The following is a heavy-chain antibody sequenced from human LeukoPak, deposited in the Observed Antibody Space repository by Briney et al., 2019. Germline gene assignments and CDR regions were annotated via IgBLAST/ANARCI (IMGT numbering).Heavy chain of an antibody. J-gene: IGHJ3*02. V-gene: IGHV4-30-2*01. Sequence: SETLSLTCTVSGGSISSGGYYWSWIRQHPGKGLEWIGYIYHSGSTYYNPSLKSRVTISVDRSKNQFSLKLSSVTAADTAVYYCARDSDGEDAFDIWGQGTMVTVSS. CDR1: GGSISSGGYY. CDR2: IYHSGST. CDR3: ARDSDGEDAFDI. D-gene: IGHD2-21*01.